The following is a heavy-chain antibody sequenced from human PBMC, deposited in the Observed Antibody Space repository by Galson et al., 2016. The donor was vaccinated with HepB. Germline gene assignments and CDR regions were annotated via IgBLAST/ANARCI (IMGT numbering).Heavy chain of an antibody. CDR2: ISRSSSHR. J-gene: IGHJ6*02. D-gene: IGHD5-24*01. V-gene: IGHV3-21*01. CDR1: GFAFSDYW. CDR3: ARDLRLTRDGYNFWEDGLDV. Sequence: SLRLSCAASGFAFSDYWLTWVRQAPGKGLEWVSSISRSSSHRYYVDSVKGRFTISRDNAKNSVYLQMNSLRAEDTAVYFCARDLRLTRDGYNFWEDGLDVWGQGTTVTVSS.